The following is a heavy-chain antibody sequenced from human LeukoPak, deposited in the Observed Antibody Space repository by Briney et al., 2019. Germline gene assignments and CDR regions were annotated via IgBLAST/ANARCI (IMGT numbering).Heavy chain of an antibody. J-gene: IGHJ3*02. CDR1: GFTFSGCA. V-gene: IGHV3-73*01. Sequence: GGSLKLSCAASGFTFSGCAVHWVRQAPGKGLEWVGRIGSKAFNYATVYAASVEGRFTISRDNAKNSPYLQMNSLRAEDTAVYYCASSPYSYGYAAFDIWGQGTMVTVSS. CDR2: IGSKAFNYAT. CDR3: ASSPYSYGYAAFDI. D-gene: IGHD5-18*01.